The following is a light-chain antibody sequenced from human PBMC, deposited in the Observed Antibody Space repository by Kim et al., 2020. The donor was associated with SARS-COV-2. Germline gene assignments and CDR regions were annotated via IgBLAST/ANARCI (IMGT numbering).Light chain of an antibody. CDR3: NSRDSSGNHVV. V-gene: IGLV3-19*01. J-gene: IGLJ2*01. Sequence: SSELTQDPAVSVALGQTVRISCQGDSLRNYYASWYQQKPGQAPLLVIYGKYNRPSGIPDRFSGSSSGNTASLTITGAQAEDEADYYCNSRDSSGNHVVFGGGTKVTVL. CDR2: GKY. CDR1: SLRNYY.